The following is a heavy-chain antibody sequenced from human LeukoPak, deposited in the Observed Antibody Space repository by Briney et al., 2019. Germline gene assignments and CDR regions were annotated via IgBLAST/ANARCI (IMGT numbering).Heavy chain of an antibody. CDR3: ARSNKLGGYYYGMDV. V-gene: IGHV4-4*02. CDR1: GGSISSSNW. CDR2: IYHSGST. D-gene: IGHD1/OR15-1a*01. J-gene: IGHJ6*02. Sequence: PSGTLSLTCAVSGGSISSSNWWSWVRQPPGKGLEWIGEIYHSGSTNYNPSLKSRVTISVDTSKNQFSLKLSSVTAADTAVYYCARSNKLGGYYYGMDVWGQGTAVTVSS.